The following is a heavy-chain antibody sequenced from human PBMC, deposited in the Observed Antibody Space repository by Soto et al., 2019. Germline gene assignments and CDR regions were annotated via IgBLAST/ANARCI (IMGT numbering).Heavy chain of an antibody. CDR1: GGSISSGGSS. CDR2: IYHSGST. J-gene: IGHJ4*02. V-gene: IGHV4-30-2*01. D-gene: IGHD6-19*01. Sequence: QLQLQESGSGLVKPSQTLSLTCAVSGGSISSGGSSWSWIRQPPGKGLEGIGYIYHSGSTYYNPSLRSRVTISVDRSKNQFSLKLSSVTAADTAVYYCARAGDSSGPVALGYWGQGTLVTVSS. CDR3: ARAGDSSGPVALGY.